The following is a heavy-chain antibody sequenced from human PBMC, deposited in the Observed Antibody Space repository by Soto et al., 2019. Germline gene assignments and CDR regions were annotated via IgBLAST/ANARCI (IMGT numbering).Heavy chain of an antibody. Sequence: SPRVPCAASCFTFCSYWMSWVRQAPGEGLEWVANIKQDGSEIDYVDSVKGRFTISRDNAKNSLYLQMNSLRAEDTAVYYCARDNSMIVVACPLLDSWGQGTLVTVSS. CDR3: ARDNSMIVVACPLLDS. D-gene: IGHD3-22*01. J-gene: IGHJ4*02. V-gene: IGHV3-7*05. CDR1: CFTFCSYW. CDR2: IKQDGSEI.